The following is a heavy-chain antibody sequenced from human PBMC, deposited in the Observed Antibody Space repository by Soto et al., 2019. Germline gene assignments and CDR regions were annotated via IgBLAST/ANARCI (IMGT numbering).Heavy chain of an antibody. CDR3: AKVEQQLILGAIDY. CDR2: ISGSGSST. J-gene: IGHJ4*02. V-gene: IGHV3-23*01. D-gene: IGHD6-13*01. Sequence: PGGSLRLSCAASGFTFSTYAMSWVRQAPGKGLEWVTAISGSGSSTYYADSVKGRFTISRDNSKKTLYLQMNSLRAEDTAVYYCAKVEQQLILGAIDYWGQGTLVTVS. CDR1: GFTFSTYA.